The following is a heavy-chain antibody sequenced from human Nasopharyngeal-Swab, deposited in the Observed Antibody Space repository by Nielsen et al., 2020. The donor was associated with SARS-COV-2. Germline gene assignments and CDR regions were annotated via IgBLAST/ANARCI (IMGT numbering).Heavy chain of an antibody. CDR3: SRDTSAAGSNWHFDL. CDR1: GGSVSSYY. J-gene: IGHJ2*01. Sequence: SETLSLTCSVSGGSVSSYYWSWIRQPPGKGLEWIALISNSEATNYNPSLRGRVTISLDTSKNQLSLRLNSVTAADTAVYFCSRDTSAAGSNWHFDLWGRGTLVTVSS. CDR2: ISNSEAT. V-gene: IGHV4-59*02. D-gene: IGHD2-15*01.